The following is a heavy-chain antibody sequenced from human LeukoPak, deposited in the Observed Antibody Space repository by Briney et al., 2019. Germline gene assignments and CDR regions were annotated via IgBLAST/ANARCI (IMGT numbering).Heavy chain of an antibody. J-gene: IGHJ4*02. CDR1: GGSISSNSYH. CDR2: IYYSGST. D-gene: IGHD3-10*01. Sequence: SETLSLTCTVSGGSISSNSYHWGWIRQPPGKGLEWIGNIYYSGSTYYNPSLKSRATISVDTSNNQFSLKLSSVTAADTAVYYCARVGRHYGSGSYADFCGQGTLVTVSS. V-gene: IGHV4-39*07. CDR3: ARVGRHYGSGSYADF.